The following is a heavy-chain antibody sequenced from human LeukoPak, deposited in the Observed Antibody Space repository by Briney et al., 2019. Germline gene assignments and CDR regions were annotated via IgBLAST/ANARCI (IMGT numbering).Heavy chain of an antibody. Sequence: PGGSLRLSCAASGFSFSNYAMHWVRQARGKGLEYVSTVSSNGGSTYYADSVKGKFTISRDNSKNTLYLQMGSLRTEDMAVYYCAVGPTQFDYWGQGTLVTVSS. CDR2: VSSNGGST. V-gene: IGHV3-64*02. D-gene: IGHD2-15*01. J-gene: IGHJ4*02. CDR1: GFSFSNYA. CDR3: AVGPTQFDY.